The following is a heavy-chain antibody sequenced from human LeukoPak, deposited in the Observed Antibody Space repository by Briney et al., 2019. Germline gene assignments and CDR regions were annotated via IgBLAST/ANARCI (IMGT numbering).Heavy chain of an antibody. CDR1: GFTFSSDG. V-gene: IGHV3-30*02. CDR3: AKGAYGDYVFRRSTKPADYYYYMDV. D-gene: IGHD4-17*01. J-gene: IGHJ6*03. CDR2: IRFDGSNK. Sequence: GGSLRLSCAASGFTFSSDGMHWVRQAPRKGLGLESFIRFDGSNKYYADSLQGRCTTSRDNSKKTLCLQKNSLRAEDTAVYYWAKGAYGDYVFRRSTKPADYYYYMDVWGKGTTVTISS.